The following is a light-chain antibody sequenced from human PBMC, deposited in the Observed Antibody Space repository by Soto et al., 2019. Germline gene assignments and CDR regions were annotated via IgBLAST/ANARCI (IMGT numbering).Light chain of an antibody. CDR3: AARDDSLSGHWV. J-gene: IGLJ3*02. Sequence: QSALTQPPSAAGSPGQSVTISCTGTSTDVGGYNYVSWYQQYPGKAPKLMIYEVSKRPSGVPDRFAGSKSGTSASLAISGLRSEDEADYYCAARDDSLSGHWVFGGGTKLTVL. V-gene: IGLV2-8*01. CDR1: STDVGGYNY. CDR2: EVS.